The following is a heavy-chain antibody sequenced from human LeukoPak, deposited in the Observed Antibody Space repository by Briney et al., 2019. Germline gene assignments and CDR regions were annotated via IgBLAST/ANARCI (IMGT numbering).Heavy chain of an antibody. Sequence: SSETLSLTCTVSGGSISSYYWNWIRQPPGKGLEWIAYIYYSGSTRYNPSLKSRVAISVDTSNNQVSLKLSSVTAADTAVYYCARHGYCSGGSCYWDYWGQGTLVTVSS. CDR1: GGSISSYY. CDR2: IYYSGST. V-gene: IGHV4-59*08. CDR3: ARHGYCSGGSCYWDY. D-gene: IGHD2-15*01. J-gene: IGHJ4*02.